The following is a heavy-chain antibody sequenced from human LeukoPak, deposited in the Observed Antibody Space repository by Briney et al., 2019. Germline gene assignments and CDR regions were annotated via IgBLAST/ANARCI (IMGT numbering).Heavy chain of an antibody. D-gene: IGHD2-21*01. V-gene: IGHV3-21*01. CDR2: ISSSSSYI. CDR1: GFTFSSYS. Sequence: PGGSLRLSCAASGFTFSSYSMNWVRQAPGKGLEWVSSISSSSSYIYYAESVKGRFTISRDNAKNSLYLQMNSLRAEDTAVYYCGRYSPKKLPDSGGQDPLAPV. J-gene: IGHJ1*01. CDR3: GRYSPKKLPDS.